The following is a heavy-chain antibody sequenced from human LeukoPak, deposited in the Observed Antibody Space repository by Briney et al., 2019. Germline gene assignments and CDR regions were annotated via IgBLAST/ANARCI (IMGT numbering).Heavy chain of an antibody. V-gene: IGHV4-39*07. Sequence: SETLSLTCTVSGGSISSGSYYWSWIRQPPGKGLEWIGEINHSGSTNYNPSLKSRVTISVDTSKNQFSLKLSSVTAADTAVYYCARGVGSTSWITGETWFDPWGQGTLVTVSS. J-gene: IGHJ5*02. CDR2: INHSGST. CDR3: ARGVGSTSWITGETWFDP. CDR1: GGSISSGSYY. D-gene: IGHD2-2*01.